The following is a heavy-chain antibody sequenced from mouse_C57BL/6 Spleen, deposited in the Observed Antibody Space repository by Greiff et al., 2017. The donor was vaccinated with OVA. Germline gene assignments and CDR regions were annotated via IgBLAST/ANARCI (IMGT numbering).Heavy chain of an antibody. D-gene: IGHD1-1*01. CDR2: IFPGSGST. V-gene: IGHV1-75*01. CDR3: ARVGLLLLRPFDY. CDR1: GYTFTDYS. Sequence: QVQLQQSGPELVKPGASVKISCKASGYTFTDYSINWVKQRPGQGLEWIGWIFPGSGSTYYNEKFKGKATLTVDKSSSTAYMLLSNLTSEDSAVYYCARVGLLLLRPFDYWGQGTTLTVSS. J-gene: IGHJ2*01.